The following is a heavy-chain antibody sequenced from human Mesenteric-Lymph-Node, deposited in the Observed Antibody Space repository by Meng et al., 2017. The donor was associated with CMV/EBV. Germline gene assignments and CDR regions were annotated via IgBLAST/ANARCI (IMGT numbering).Heavy chain of an antibody. CDR1: GGSISSYY. V-gene: IGHV4-59*12. Sequence: GSLRLSCTVSGGSISSYYWSWIRQPPGKGLEWIGYIYYSGSTNYNPSLKSRVTISVDTSKNQFSLKLSSVTAADTAVYYCARGSRIQLWFDPWGQGTLVTVSS. D-gene: IGHD5-18*01. CDR2: IYYSGST. J-gene: IGHJ5*02. CDR3: ARGSRIQLWFDP.